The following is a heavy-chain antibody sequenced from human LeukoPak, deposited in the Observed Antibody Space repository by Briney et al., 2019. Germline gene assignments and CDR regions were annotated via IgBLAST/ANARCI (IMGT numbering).Heavy chain of an antibody. Sequence: PGGSLRLSCAASGFTVSSNYMSWVRQAPGKGLEWVSVIYSGGSTYYADSVKGRFTITRDNSKNTLYLQMNSLRAEDTAVYYCAKPFLDIVVVPASYGYFDYWGQGTLVTVSS. J-gene: IGHJ4*02. V-gene: IGHV3-53*05. CDR2: IYSGGST. CDR3: AKPFLDIVVVPASYGYFDY. D-gene: IGHD2-2*03. CDR1: GFTVSSNY.